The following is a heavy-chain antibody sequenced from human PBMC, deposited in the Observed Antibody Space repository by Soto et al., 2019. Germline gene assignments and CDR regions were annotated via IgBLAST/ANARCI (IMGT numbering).Heavy chain of an antibody. CDR2: ISYDGSNK. D-gene: IGHD1-26*01. Sequence: GSLRLSCTASGFAFNNFAIHWVRQAPGKGLEWVAVISYDGSNKYYADSVKGRFTISRDNSKNTVYLQMNSLRAEDTAVYYCARPTSGSPPRNYYYGMDVRGHGTTVTVSS. CDR3: ARPTSGSPPRNYYYGMDV. CDR1: GFAFNNFA. J-gene: IGHJ6*02. V-gene: IGHV3-30-3*01.